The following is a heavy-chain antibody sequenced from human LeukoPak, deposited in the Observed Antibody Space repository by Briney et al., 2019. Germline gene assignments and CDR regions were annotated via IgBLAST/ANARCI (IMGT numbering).Heavy chain of an antibody. V-gene: IGHV3-20*04. CDR2: INWKGDSI. Sequence: SGGSLRLSCAGSGFSFQDYGTYWVRQAPGKGLEWVCGINWKGDSISYADAVKGRFTISRDNDKKTLFVQMNSLRVEDTALYYCARAPAGGAFIGHEYWDQGTLVIVSS. J-gene: IGHJ4*02. D-gene: IGHD4-23*01. CDR3: ARAPAGGAFIGHEY. CDR1: GFSFQDYG.